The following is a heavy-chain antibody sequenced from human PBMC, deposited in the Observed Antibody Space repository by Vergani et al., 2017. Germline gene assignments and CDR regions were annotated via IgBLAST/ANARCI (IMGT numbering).Heavy chain of an antibody. J-gene: IGHJ4*02. V-gene: IGHV1-69*12. CDR3: ARDPRCCSSTSWSGGDC. D-gene: IGHD2-2*01. Sequence: QVQLVQSGAEVKKPGSSVKVSCKASGGTFSSYAISWVRQAPGQGLEWMGGIIPIFGTANYAQKFQGRVTITADESTSTAYMELRSLRSGDTAVYYCARDPRCCSSTSWSGGDCWGQGTVVTVSS. CDR1: GGTFSSYA. CDR2: IIPIFGTA.